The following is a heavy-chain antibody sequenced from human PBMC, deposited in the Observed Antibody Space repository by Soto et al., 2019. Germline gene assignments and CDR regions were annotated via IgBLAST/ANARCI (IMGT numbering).Heavy chain of an antibody. CDR3: AKDAHYDILTGYYNTLFDY. V-gene: IGHV3-23*01. D-gene: IGHD3-9*01. CDR2: ISGSGGST. J-gene: IGHJ4*02. Sequence: PGGSLRLSCAASGFTFSSYAMSWVRQAPGKGLEWVSAISGSGGSTYYADSVKGRFTISRDNSKNTLYLQMNSLRAEDTAVYYCAKDAHYDILTGYYNTLFDYSGQGTLVTV. CDR1: GFTFSSYA.